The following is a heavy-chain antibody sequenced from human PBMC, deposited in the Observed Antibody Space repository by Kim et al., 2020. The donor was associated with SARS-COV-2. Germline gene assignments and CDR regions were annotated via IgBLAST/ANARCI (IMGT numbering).Heavy chain of an antibody. Sequence: GGSLRLSCAASGFTFSSYGMHWVRQAPGKGLEWVAVISYDGSNKYYADSVKGRFTISRDNSKNTLYLHMNSLRAEDTAVYYCAKDLGYSYGSGPNWFDPWGQGTLVTVSS. CDR2: ISYDGSNK. J-gene: IGHJ5*02. D-gene: IGHD5-18*01. CDR1: GFTFSSYG. V-gene: IGHV3-30*18. CDR3: AKDLGYSYGSGPNWFDP.